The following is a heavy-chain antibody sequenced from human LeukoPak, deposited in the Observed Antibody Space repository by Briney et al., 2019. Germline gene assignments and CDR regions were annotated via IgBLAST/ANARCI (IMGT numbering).Heavy chain of an antibody. CDR1: GYTLTELS. D-gene: IGHD3-16*02. Sequence: GASVTVSCKVSGYTLTELSMHWVRQAPGKGLEWMGGFDPEDGETIYAQKFQGRVTMTEDTSTDTAYMELSSLRSEDTAVYYCATNMITFGGVIVWGQGTLVTVSS. V-gene: IGHV1-24*01. CDR2: FDPEDGET. CDR3: ATNMITFGGVIV. J-gene: IGHJ4*02.